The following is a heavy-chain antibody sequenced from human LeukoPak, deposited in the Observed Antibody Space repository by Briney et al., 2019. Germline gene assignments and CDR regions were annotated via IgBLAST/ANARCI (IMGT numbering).Heavy chain of an antibody. V-gene: IGHV4-61*02. CDR3: ARRHHDFWRPFDS. CDR1: GGSISSGSYY. D-gene: IGHD3-3*01. Sequence: SETLSLTCTVSGGSISSGSYYWSWIRQPAGKGLEWIGRIYTSGSTNYNPSLKSRVTISVDTSKNQFSLKLSSVTAADSAVYYCARRHHDFWRPFDSWGQGTLVTVSS. CDR2: IYTSGST. J-gene: IGHJ4*02.